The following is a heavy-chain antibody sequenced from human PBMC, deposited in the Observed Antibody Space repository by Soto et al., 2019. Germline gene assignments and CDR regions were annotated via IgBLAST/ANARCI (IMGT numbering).Heavy chain of an antibody. V-gene: IGHV1-8*01. CDR1: GYTFTSYE. CDR3: ARVVEGQLVVCDY. Sequence: QVQLVQSGAEVKKPGASVKVSCTASGYTFTSYEINWVRQATGQGLEWMGWMNPKSGITGYAQKFQCRVTMTTNTSNSTAYMELSSLRPEDTAVYYFARVVEGQLVVCDYWGQGTLVTVSS. J-gene: IGHJ4*02. CDR2: MNPKSGIT. D-gene: IGHD6-6*01.